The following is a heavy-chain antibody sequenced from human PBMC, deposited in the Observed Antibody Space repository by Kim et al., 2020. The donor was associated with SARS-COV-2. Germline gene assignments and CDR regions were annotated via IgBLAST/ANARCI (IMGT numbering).Heavy chain of an antibody. J-gene: IGHJ4*02. Sequence: GGSLRLSCAASGFTFSSYAMSWVRQAPGKGLEWVSAISGSGGSTYYADSVKGRFTISRDNSKNTLYLQMNSLRAEDTAVYYCAKDGDHYDFTHPLDYWGQGTLVTVSS. D-gene: IGHD3-3*01. CDR1: GFTFSSYA. CDR3: AKDGDHYDFTHPLDY. V-gene: IGHV3-23*01. CDR2: ISGSGGST.